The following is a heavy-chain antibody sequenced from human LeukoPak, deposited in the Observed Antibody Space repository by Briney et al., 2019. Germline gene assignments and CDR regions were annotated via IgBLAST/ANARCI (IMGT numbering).Heavy chain of an antibody. CDR1: GFTVSSNY. CDR2: IYSGGST. J-gene: IGHJ3*02. D-gene: IGHD1-1*01. CDR3: ARVELERLEAFDI. V-gene: IGHV3-53*01. Sequence: GGSLRLSCAASGFTVSSNYMSWVRQAPGKGLEWVSVIYSGGSTYYADSMKGRFTISRDNSKNTLYLQVNSLRAEDTAVYYCARVELERLEAFDIWGQGTMVTVSS.